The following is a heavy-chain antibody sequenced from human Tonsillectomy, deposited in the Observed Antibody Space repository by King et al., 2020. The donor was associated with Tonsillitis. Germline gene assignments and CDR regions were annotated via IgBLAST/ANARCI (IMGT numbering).Heavy chain of an antibody. Sequence: VQLVESGGGLVQPGGSLRLSCAATGFTFSNSWMHWVRQAPGKGLAWVARTNPDGSSTSYADSVKGRFTISRDNAKNTLYLQMNSLRAEDTAVYYCSPLEPFCYGMDVWGQGTTVTVSS. D-gene: IGHD1-1*01. V-gene: IGHV3-74*01. CDR3: SPLEPFCYGMDV. J-gene: IGHJ6*02. CDR1: GFTFSNSW. CDR2: TNPDGSST.